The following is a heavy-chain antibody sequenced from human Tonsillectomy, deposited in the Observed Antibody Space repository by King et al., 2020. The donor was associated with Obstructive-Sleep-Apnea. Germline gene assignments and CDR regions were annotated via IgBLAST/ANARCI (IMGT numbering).Heavy chain of an antibody. CDR1: GGSISSGGYY. D-gene: IGHD3-22*01. J-gene: IGHJ4*02. CDR2: IYYSGST. Sequence: VQLQESGPGLVKPSQTLSLTCTVSGGSISSGGYYWSWIRQHPGKGLVWIGYIYYSGSTYYNPSLKSRVTISVDTSKNQFSLKLSSLTAADTAVYYCARVSYYDSSGYYSFQPFDYWGQGTLVTVSS. V-gene: IGHV4-31*03. CDR3: ARVSYYDSSGYYSFQPFDY.